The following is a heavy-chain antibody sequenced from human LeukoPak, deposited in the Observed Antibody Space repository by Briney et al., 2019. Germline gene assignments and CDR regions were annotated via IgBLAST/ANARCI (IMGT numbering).Heavy chain of an antibody. Sequence: MPSETLSLTCTVSGGSISSSSYYWGWIHQPPGKGLVWIGSIYYSGSTYYNPSLKSRVTISVDTSKNQFALKLSPVTAADTAVYYCTVSYSHPAIIDYWGQGTLVTVSS. CDR3: TVSYSHPAIIDY. V-gene: IGHV4-39*01. CDR2: IYYSGST. J-gene: IGHJ4*02. CDR1: GGSISSSSYY. D-gene: IGHD5-18*01.